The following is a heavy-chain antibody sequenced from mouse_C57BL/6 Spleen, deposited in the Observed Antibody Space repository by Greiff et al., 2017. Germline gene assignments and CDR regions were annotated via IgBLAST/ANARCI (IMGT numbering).Heavy chain of an antibody. J-gene: IGHJ1*03. CDR2: IYPGDGYT. D-gene: IGHD2-4*01. V-gene: IGHV1-82*01. CDR3: ARKDDDRDWYFDV. CDR1: GYAFSSSW. Sequence: QVQLQQSGPELVKPGASVKISCKASGYAFSSSWMHWVKQRPGKGLEWIGRIYPGDGYTNYTGKFKGKATLTADKTSSTAYMQLSSLTSEDSSVYFCARKDDDRDWYFDVWGTGTTVTVSS.